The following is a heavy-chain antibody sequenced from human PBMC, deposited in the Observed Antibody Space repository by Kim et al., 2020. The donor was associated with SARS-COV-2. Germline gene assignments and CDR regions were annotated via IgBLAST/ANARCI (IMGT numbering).Heavy chain of an antibody. Sequence: SETLSLTCTVSGYSISSGYYWGWIRQPPGKGLEWIGSIYHSGSTYYNPSLKSRVTISVDTSKNQFSLKLSSVTAADTAVYYCASGYSGYDSPYYYYGMDVWGQGTTVTVSS. CDR3: ASGYSGYDSPYYYYGMDV. V-gene: IGHV4-38-2*02. J-gene: IGHJ6*02. CDR2: IYHSGST. D-gene: IGHD5-12*01. CDR1: GYSISSGYY.